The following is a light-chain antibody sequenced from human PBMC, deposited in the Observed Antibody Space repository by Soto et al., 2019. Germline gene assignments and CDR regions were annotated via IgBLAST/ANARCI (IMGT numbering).Light chain of an antibody. CDR3: QQYGSSPST. V-gene: IGKV3-20*01. Sequence: EIVMTQSPATLPVSPVERATLSCRASQSVSSYLAWYQQKPGQAPRLLIYGASSRATGIPDRFSGSGSGTDFTLTIIRLEPEDFAVYYCQQYGSSPSTFGQGTRLEIK. J-gene: IGKJ5*01. CDR2: GAS. CDR1: QSVSSY.